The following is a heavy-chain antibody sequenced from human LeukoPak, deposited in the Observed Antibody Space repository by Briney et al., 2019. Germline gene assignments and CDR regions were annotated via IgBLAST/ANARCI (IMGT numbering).Heavy chain of an antibody. CDR3: AKDKAVAGINYFDY. CDR2: INWNSGSI. D-gene: IGHD6-19*01. V-gene: IGHV3-9*01. CDR1: GFTFDDYA. J-gene: IGHJ4*02. Sequence: PGRSLRLSCAASGFTFDDYAMHWVRQAPGKGPEWVSGINWNSGSIGYADSVKGRFTISRDNAKNSLYLQMNSLRAEDTALYYCAKDKAVAGINYFDYWGQGTLVTVSS.